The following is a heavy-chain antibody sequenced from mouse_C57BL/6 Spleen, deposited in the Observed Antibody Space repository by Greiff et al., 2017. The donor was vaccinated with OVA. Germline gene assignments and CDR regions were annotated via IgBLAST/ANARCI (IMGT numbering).Heavy chain of an antibody. V-gene: IGHV1-55*01. Sequence: QVQLKQPGAELVKPGASVKMSCKASGYTFTSYWITWVKQRPGQGLEWIGDIYPGSGSTNYNEKFKSKATLTVDTSSSTAYMQLSSLTSEDSAVYYCARWTAQATIDYWGQGTTLTVSS. D-gene: IGHD3-2*02. CDR1: GYTFTSYW. J-gene: IGHJ2*01. CDR2: IYPGSGST. CDR3: ARWTAQATIDY.